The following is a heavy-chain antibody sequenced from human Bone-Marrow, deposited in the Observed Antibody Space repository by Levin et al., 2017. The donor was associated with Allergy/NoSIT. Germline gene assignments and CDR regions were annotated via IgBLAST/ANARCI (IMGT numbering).Heavy chain of an antibody. Sequence: EASVKVSCKASGGTFSGYAISWVRQAPGQGLEWMGGIIPIFGAANYAQKFQGRVTITADESTSTAYVELNSLRSEDTAVYYCARRWGDYGGWAFDIWGQGTMVTVSS. J-gene: IGHJ3*02. D-gene: IGHD4-23*01. V-gene: IGHV1-69*13. CDR1: GGTFSGYA. CDR3: ARRWGDYGGWAFDI. CDR2: IIPIFGAA.